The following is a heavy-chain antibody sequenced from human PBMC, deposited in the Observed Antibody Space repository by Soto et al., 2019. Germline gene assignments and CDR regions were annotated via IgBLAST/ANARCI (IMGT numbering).Heavy chain of an antibody. V-gene: IGHV1-69*13. CDR2: IIPIFGTA. D-gene: IGHD2-21*02. Sequence: SVKVSCKASGGTFSSYAISWVRQAPGQGLEWMGGIIPIFGTANYAQKSQGRVTITADESTSTAYMELSSLRSEDTAVYYCARTAGEGQDYYYYGMDVWGQGTTVTVSS. J-gene: IGHJ6*02. CDR3: ARTAGEGQDYYYYGMDV. CDR1: GGTFSSYA.